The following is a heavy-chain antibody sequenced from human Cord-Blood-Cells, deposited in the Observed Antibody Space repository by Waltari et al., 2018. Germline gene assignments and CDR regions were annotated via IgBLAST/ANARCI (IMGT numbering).Heavy chain of an antibody. Sequence: QVQLVQSGAEVKKPGSSVKVSCKASGGTFSSYAISWVRQAPGQGLEWRGGSIPIFGTANDAQRFQGRVTITADESTSTAYMELSSLRAEDTAVYYCARARAAAIYYLDYWGQGTLVTVSS. J-gene: IGHJ4*02. CDR2: SIPIFGTA. V-gene: IGHV1-69*01. CDR1: GGTFSSYA. CDR3: ARARAAAIYYLDY. D-gene: IGHD6-13*01.